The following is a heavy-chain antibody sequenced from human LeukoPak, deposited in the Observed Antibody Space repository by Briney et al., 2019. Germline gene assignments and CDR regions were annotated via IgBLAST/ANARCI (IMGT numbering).Heavy chain of an antibody. J-gene: IGHJ4*02. CDR3: AKGGYSYGPMYYFDY. Sequence: PGGSLRLSCAASGFTFSSYTMSWVRQAPGKGLEWVSTITTSDGNTYYADSVKGRFTVSRDNSKNTLFLQMNSLRAEDTAVYYCAKGGYSYGPMYYFDYWGQGTLVTVSS. CDR2: ITTSDGNT. D-gene: IGHD5-18*01. V-gene: IGHV3-23*01. CDR1: GFTFSSYT.